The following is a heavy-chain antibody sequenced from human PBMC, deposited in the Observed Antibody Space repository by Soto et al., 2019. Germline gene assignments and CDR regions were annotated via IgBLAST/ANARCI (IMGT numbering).Heavy chain of an antibody. J-gene: IGHJ4*02. D-gene: IGHD1-26*01. CDR2: LSNNGSNK. V-gene: IGHV3-30*18. CDR3: AKDGAYTGTYHLDY. Sequence: QVQLVESGGGVVQPGMSLSLSCAASGFTFSNYGIHWDRQAPGKGLEWVTHLSNNGSNKFYADSVKGRFIISRDNSKNTLYLQMTSLIPEDTAVYYCAKDGAYTGTYHLDYWGQGTLVTVSS. CDR1: GFTFSNYG.